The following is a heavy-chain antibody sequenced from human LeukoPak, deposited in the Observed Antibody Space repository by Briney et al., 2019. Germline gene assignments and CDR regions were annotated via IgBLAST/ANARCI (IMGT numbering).Heavy chain of an antibody. CDR2: INHSGST. Sequence: SETLSVTCAVYGGSFSGYYWSWIRQPPGKGLEWIGEINHSGSTNYNPSLKSRVTISVDTSKNQFSLKLSSVTAADTAVYYCARWEGGSHYDFDYWGQGTLVTVSS. J-gene: IGHJ4*02. D-gene: IGHD1-26*01. V-gene: IGHV4-34*01. CDR1: GGSFSGYY. CDR3: ARWEGGSHYDFDY.